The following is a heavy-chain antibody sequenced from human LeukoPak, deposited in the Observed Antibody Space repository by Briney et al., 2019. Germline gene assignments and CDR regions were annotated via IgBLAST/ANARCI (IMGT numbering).Heavy chain of an antibody. CDR3: ARGGHYSND. V-gene: IGHV4-59*01. D-gene: IGHD2-21*01. CDR1: GGSISSYY. CDR2: IYHSGST. J-gene: IGHJ4*02. Sequence: SETLSLTCTVSGGSISSYYWSWIRQPPGKGLEWIGYIYHSGSTNYNPSLKSRVTISVDTSKNQFSLKLSSVTAADMAVYYCARGGHYSNDWGQGTLVTVSS.